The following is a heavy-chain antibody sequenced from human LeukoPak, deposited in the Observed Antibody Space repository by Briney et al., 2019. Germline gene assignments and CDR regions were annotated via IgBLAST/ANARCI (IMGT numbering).Heavy chain of an antibody. D-gene: IGHD6-6*01. Sequence: PGGPLRLSCAASGFTFSSYGMHWVRQAPGKGLEWVSAISGSGGSTYYADSVKGRFTISRDNSKNTLYLQMNSLRAEDTAVYYCAKMMLSSSDAHFDYWGQGTLVTVSS. CDR1: GFTFSSYG. J-gene: IGHJ4*02. V-gene: IGHV3-23*01. CDR2: ISGSGGST. CDR3: AKMMLSSSDAHFDY.